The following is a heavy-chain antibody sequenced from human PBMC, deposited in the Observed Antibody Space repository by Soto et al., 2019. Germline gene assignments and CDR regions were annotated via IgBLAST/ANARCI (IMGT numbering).Heavy chain of an antibody. V-gene: IGHV1-69*06. Sequence: SVEVSCKASGGTFSSYSISWVRQAPGQGLEWMGGIIPIFGTANYAQKFQGRVTITADKSTSTAYMELSSLRSEDTAVYYCAGGTGLYYYYGMDVWGQGTTVTVSS. CDR3: AGGTGLYYYYGMDV. CDR1: GGTFSSYS. CDR2: IIPIFGTA. D-gene: IGHD1-1*01. J-gene: IGHJ6*02.